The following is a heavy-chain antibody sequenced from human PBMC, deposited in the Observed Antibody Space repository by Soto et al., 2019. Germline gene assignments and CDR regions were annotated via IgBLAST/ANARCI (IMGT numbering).Heavy chain of an antibody. V-gene: IGHV4-39*01. D-gene: IGHD2-15*01. J-gene: IGHJ4*02. Sequence: AALSRTGTGCGGSMSSSSYYWDWIRQPPGKGLEWIGNIYYSGSTNYNPSLKSRVTISVDTSKNQFSLKLSSVTAADTAVYYCARLPVCSGGSCLGRVFDYWGQGTLVTVSS. CDR3: ARLPVCSGGSCLGRVFDY. CDR1: GGSMSSSSYY. CDR2: IYYSGST.